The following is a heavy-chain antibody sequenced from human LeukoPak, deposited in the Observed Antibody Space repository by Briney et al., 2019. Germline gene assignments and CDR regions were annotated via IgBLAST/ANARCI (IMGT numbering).Heavy chain of an antibody. D-gene: IGHD3-10*01. Sequence: ASVKVSCKASGYTFTSYGISWVRQATGQGLEWMGWMNPNSGTTGYAQKFQGRVTMTRNTSISTAYMELSSLRSEDTAVYYCARVHYYGSGSYPTNYYYYGMDVRGQGTTVTVSS. CDR2: MNPNSGTT. CDR3: ARVHYYGSGSYPTNYYYYGMDV. V-gene: IGHV1-8*02. J-gene: IGHJ6*02. CDR1: GYTFTSYG.